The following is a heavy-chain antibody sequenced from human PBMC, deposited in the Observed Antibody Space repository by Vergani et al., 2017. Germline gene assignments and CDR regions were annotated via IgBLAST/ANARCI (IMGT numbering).Heavy chain of an antibody. CDR3: AKVAHTAMTFDY. J-gene: IGHJ4*02. CDR2: ISGSGGST. Sequence: EVQLLESGGGLVQPGGSLRLSCAASGFTFSSYAMSWVRQAPGKGLEWVSVISGSGGSTYYADSVKGRVPMSRDNAQNTLYLQMNSLRAEDTAVYYCAKVAHTAMTFDYWGQGTLVTVSS. V-gene: IGHV3-23*01. D-gene: IGHD5-18*01. CDR1: GFTFSSYA.